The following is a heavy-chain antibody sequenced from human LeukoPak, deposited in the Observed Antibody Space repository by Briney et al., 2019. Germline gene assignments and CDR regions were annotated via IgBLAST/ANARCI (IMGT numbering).Heavy chain of an antibody. D-gene: IGHD5-18*01. J-gene: IGHJ6*03. CDR2: LSYSGST. Sequence: SETLSLTCTVSGDSISSYYWNWIRQPPGKGLEWIGYLSYSGSTNYNPSLRNRVTISVDTSKNQFSLKLSSVTAADTAVYYCARTTEGGYSYGYFYYYYMDVWGKGTTVTISS. CDR3: ARTTEGGYSYGYFYYYYMDV. CDR1: GDSISSYY. V-gene: IGHV4-59*01.